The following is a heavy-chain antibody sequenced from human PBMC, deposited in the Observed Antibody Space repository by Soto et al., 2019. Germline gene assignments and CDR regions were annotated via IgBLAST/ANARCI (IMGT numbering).Heavy chain of an antibody. D-gene: IGHD3-10*01. CDR1: GGTFSSYA. CDR3: ASQNGSGLTPFEDDAFDI. V-gene: IGHV1-69*13. J-gene: IGHJ3*02. Sequence: ASVKVSCKASGGTFSSYAISWVRQAPGQGLEWMGGIIPIFGTANYAQKFQGRVTITADESTRTAYMELSSLGSEDTAVYYCASQNGSGLTPFEDDAFDIWGQGTMVTVSS. CDR2: IIPIFGTA.